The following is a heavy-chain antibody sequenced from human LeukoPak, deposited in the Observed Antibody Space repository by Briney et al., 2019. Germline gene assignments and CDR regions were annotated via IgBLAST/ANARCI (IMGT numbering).Heavy chain of an antibody. CDR2: ISYDGSNK. D-gene: IGHD3-9*01. CDR3: AKGALRYFDWLKCFVDY. Sequence: GGSLRLSCAASGFTFSSYAMSWVRQAPGKGLEWVAVISYDGSNKYYADSVKGRFTISRDNSKNTLYLQMNSLRAEDTAVYCCAKGALRYFDWLKCFVDYWGQGTLVTVSS. CDR1: GFTFSSYA. J-gene: IGHJ4*02. V-gene: IGHV3-30*18.